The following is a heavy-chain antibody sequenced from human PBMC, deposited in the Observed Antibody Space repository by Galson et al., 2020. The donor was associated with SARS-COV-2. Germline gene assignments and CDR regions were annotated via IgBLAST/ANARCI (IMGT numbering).Heavy chain of an antibody. J-gene: IGHJ3*02. CDR3: AREVRSSNNDAFDI. Sequence: GVSLKISCAASGFTFSDYYMSWIRQAPGKGLEWVSYISSSGNTIYYADSVKGRFTMSRDNAKNSLYLQMNSLRAEDTAVYYCAREVRSSNNDAFDIWGQGTMVTVSS. D-gene: IGHD6-13*01. CDR2: ISSSGNTI. CDR1: GFTFSDYY. V-gene: IGHV3-11*04.